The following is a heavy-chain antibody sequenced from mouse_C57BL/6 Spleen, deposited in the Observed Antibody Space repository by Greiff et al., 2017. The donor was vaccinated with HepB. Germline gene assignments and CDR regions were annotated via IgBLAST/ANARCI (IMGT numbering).Heavy chain of an antibody. CDR3: ARDREELGTTVVNYFDY. J-gene: IGHJ2*01. Sequence: DVKLVESGGGLVKPGGSLKLSCAASGFTFSDYGMHWVRQAPEKGLEWVAYISSGSSTIYYADTVKGRFNISRDNAKNTLYLQMSHLKSEDTAMYYCARDREELGTTVVNYFDYWGQGTTLTVSS. CDR2: ISSGSSTI. D-gene: IGHD1-1*01. V-gene: IGHV5-17*03. CDR1: GFTFSDYG.